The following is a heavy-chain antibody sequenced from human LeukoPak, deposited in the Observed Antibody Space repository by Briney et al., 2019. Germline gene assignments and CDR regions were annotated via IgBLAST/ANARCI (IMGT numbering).Heavy chain of an antibody. J-gene: IGHJ3*02. V-gene: IGHV4-34*01. CDR2: MYYSGNT. CDR1: GGSFSDYY. D-gene: IGHD3-22*01. CDR3: ARVHVNSGYYFGDAFDI. Sequence: SETLSLTCAVYGGSFSDYYWSWIRQPPGKGLEWIGRMYYSGNTYYNPSLKSRVTISVDTSKNQFSLKLSSVTAADTAIYYCARVHVNSGYYFGDAFDIWGQGTMVTVSS.